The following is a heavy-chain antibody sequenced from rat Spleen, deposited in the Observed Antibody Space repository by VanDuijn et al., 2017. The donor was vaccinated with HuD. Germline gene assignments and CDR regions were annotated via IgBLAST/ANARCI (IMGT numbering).Heavy chain of an antibody. V-gene: IGHV2S54*01. CDR2: IWGNGNT. J-gene: IGHJ2*01. Sequence: QVQLKESGPGLVQPSQTLSLTCTVSGFSLTDYSVHWVRQPPGKGLEWMGEIWGNGNTNYNSALKSRLSISRDTSKSQVFLKMNSLQTEDTAMYFCARSGEQLWGQGVMVTVSS. D-gene: IGHD1-2*01. CDR1: GFSLTDYS. CDR3: ARSGEQL.